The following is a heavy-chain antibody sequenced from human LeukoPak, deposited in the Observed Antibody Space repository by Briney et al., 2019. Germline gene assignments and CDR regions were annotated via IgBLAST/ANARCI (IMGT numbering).Heavy chain of an antibody. J-gene: IGHJ4*02. CDR3: ARDSGSYWDLLTGFDY. D-gene: IGHD1-26*01. V-gene: IGHV3-21*01. CDR2: ISSSSSYI. Sequence: GGTLRLSCAASGFTFSSYGMSWVRQAPGKGLEWVSFISSSSSYIYYADSVKGRFTISRDNAKNSLYLQMNSLRAEDTAVYYCARDSGSYWDLLTGFDYWGQGTLVTVSS. CDR1: GFTFSSYG.